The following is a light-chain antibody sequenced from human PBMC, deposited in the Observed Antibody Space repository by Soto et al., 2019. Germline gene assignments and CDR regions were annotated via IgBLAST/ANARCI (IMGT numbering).Light chain of an antibody. CDR1: QSISTW. CDR2: KAS. V-gene: IGKV1-5*03. J-gene: IGKJ1*01. Sequence: DIPMTQSPSTLSASVGDRVTITCRASQSISTWLAWYQQKPGRAPKLLIYKASSLESGVPSRFSGGGSATEFTLTISSLQPDDFATYYCQHYNSYPWTFGQGTKVEIK. CDR3: QHYNSYPWT.